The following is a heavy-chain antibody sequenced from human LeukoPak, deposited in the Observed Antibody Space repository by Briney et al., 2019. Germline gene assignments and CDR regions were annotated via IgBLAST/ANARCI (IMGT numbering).Heavy chain of an antibody. V-gene: IGHV3-23*01. J-gene: IGHJ4*02. CDR2: ISGSGGST. Sequence: GGSLRLSCAASGFTLSSYAMSWVRQAPGKGLEWVSAISGSGGSTYYADSVKGRFTISRDNSKNTLYLQMNSLRAEDTAVYYCANDPDGDSSGFNYWGQGTLDTVSS. CDR3: ANDPDGDSSGFNY. D-gene: IGHD3-22*01. CDR1: GFTLSSYA.